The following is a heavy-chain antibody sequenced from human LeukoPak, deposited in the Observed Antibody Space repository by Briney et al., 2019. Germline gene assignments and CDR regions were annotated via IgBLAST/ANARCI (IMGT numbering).Heavy chain of an antibody. Sequence: HSGGSLRLSCAASGFTFSSYAMHWVRQAPGEGLEWVAVISYDGSNKYYADSVKGRFTISRDNSKNTLYLQMNSLRAEDTAVYYCAREVRGVGGAFDIWGQGTMVTVSS. CDR1: GFTFSSYA. V-gene: IGHV3-30-3*01. D-gene: IGHD3-10*01. CDR3: AREVRGVGGAFDI. CDR2: ISYDGSNK. J-gene: IGHJ3*02.